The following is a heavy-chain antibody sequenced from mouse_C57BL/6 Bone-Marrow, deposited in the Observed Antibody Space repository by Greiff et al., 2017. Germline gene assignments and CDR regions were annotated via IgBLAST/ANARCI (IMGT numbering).Heavy chain of an antibody. CDR3: ASDDGYYDY. J-gene: IGHJ2*01. V-gene: IGHV1-76*01. CDR2: IYPGSGNT. CDR1: GYTFTDYY. D-gene: IGHD2-3*01. Sequence: VQGVESGAELVRPGASVKLSCKASGYTFTDYYINWVKQRPGQGLEWIARIYPGSGNTYYNEKFKGKATLTAEKSSSTAYMQLSSLTSEDSAVYFCASDDGYYDYWGQGTTLTVSS.